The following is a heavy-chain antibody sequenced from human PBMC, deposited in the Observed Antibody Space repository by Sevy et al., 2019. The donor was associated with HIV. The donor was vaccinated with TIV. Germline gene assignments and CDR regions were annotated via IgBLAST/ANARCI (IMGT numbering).Heavy chain of an antibody. Sequence: SETLSLTCTVSGGSVSSGSYYWSWIRQPPGKGLEWIGSIYYSGSTNYNPSLKSRVTISVDTSKNQCSLKLSSVTAADTAVYYCARRDYYDSSCYQTHAFDIWGHGTMVTVSS. D-gene: IGHD3-22*01. J-gene: IGHJ3*02. V-gene: IGHV4-61*01. CDR1: GGSVSSGSYY. CDR3: ARRDYYDSSCYQTHAFDI. CDR2: IYYSGST.